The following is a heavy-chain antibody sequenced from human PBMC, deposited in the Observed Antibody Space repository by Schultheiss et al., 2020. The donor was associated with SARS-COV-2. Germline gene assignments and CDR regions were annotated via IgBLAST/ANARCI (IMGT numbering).Heavy chain of an antibody. V-gene: IGHV3-66*01. D-gene: IGHD6-13*01. Sequence: GGSLRLSCAASGFTVSSNYMSWVRQAPGKGLEWVSVIYSGGSTYYADSVKGRFTISRDNSKNTLYLQMNSLRAEDTAVYYCARARYSSSWGDAFDIWGQGTMVTVSS. CDR3: ARARYSSSWGDAFDI. CDR1: GFTVSSNY. J-gene: IGHJ3*02. CDR2: IYSGGST.